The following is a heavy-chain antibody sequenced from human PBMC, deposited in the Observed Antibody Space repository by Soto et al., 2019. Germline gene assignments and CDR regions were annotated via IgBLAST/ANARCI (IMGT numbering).Heavy chain of an antibody. V-gene: IGHV4-4*07. J-gene: IGHJ6*02. D-gene: IGHD6-19*01. CDR2: IYTSASI. CDR1: GADINTYS. CDR3: ARDREAGYNFYYGMDV. Sequence: SEPLSLTCSVSGADINTYSWTWIRQPAGKGLEWIGRIYTSASINYNPSLKGRVTLSVDTSTNQVSLRLASVTAADTAIYYCARDREAGYNFYYGMDVWGQGTTVTVS.